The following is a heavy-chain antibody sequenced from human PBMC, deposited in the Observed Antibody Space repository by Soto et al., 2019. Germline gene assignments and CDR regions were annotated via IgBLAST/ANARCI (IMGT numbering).Heavy chain of an antibody. Sequence: ASVKVSCKASGYTFTSYDINWVRQATGQGLEWMGWMNPNSGNTGYAQKFQGRVTMTRNTSISTAYMELSSLRSEDTAVYYCASRDSSGWYGLKTRGDYFDYWGQGTLVTVSS. J-gene: IGHJ4*02. V-gene: IGHV1-8*01. CDR3: ASRDSSGWYGLKTRGDYFDY. CDR1: GYTFTSYD. D-gene: IGHD6-19*01. CDR2: MNPNSGNT.